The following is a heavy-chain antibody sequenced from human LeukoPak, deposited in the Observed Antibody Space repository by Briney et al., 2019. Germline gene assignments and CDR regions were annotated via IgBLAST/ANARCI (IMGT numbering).Heavy chain of an antibody. J-gene: IGHJ6*02. Sequence: GASVKVSCKASGYTFTSYAMNWVRQAPGQGLEWMGWINTNTGNPTYAQGFTGRFVFSLDTSVSTAYLQISSLKAEDTAVYYCARAHRGITSYYYGMDVWGQGTTVTVSS. D-gene: IGHD1-20*01. CDR3: ARAHRGITSYYYGMDV. CDR2: INTNTGNP. CDR1: GYTFTSYA. V-gene: IGHV7-4-1*02.